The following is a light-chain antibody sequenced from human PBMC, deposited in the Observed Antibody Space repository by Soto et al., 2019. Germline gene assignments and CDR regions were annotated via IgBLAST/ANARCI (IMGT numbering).Light chain of an antibody. V-gene: IGLV2-14*03. CDR2: DVS. CDR3: CSYKASSVL. CDR1: GSDY. Sequence: QSALTQPASVSGSPGQSITISCTGTGSDYVSWYQQHPGKAPRLIIYDVSDRPSGVSNRFSGSKSGNTASLTISGLQAEDEAHYYCCSYKASSVLFGGGTQLTV. J-gene: IGLJ2*01.